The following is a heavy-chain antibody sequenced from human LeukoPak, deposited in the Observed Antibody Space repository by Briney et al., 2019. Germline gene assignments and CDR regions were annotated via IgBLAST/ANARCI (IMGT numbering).Heavy chain of an antibody. D-gene: IGHD1-14*01. CDR1: GGSISSGDYY. CDR2: IYYSGST. V-gene: IGHV4-30-4*01. Sequence: PSETLSLTCTVSGGSISSGDYYWSWIRQPPGKGLEWIGYIYYSGSTYYNPSLKSRVTISVDTSKNQLSLKLSSVTAADTAVYYCARDSIKSTLPGRTSENYWGQGTLVTVSS. J-gene: IGHJ4*02. CDR3: ARDSIKSTLPGRTSENY.